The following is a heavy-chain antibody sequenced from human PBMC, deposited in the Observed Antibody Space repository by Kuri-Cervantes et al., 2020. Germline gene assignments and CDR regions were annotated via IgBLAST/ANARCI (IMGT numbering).Heavy chain of an antibody. D-gene: IGHD2-2*01. J-gene: IGHJ6*02. Sequence: GGSLRLSCAASGFTFSSYWMSWVRQAPGKGLEWVANIKQDGSEKYYVDSVKGRFTISRDNAKNSLYLQMNSLRSEDTAVYYCARAIGLYQLLAGGYYYGMDVWGQGTTVTVSS. CDR2: IKQDGSEK. CDR3: ARAIGLYQLLAGGYYYGMDV. V-gene: IGHV3-7*03. CDR1: GFTFSSYW.